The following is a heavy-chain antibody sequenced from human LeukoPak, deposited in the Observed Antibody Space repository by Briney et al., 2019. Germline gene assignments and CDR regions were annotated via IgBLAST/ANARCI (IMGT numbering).Heavy chain of an antibody. Sequence: PGGSLRLSCAASGFTFSSYAMHWVRQAPGKGLEWVAVISYDGSNKYYADSVKGRFTISRDNSKNTLYLQMNSLRAEDTAVYYCARDGSIVGATTWFDPWGQEPWSPSPQ. J-gene: IGHJ5*02. CDR3: ARDGSIVGATTWFDP. D-gene: IGHD1-26*01. CDR2: ISYDGSNK. CDR1: GFTFSSYA. V-gene: IGHV3-30-3*01.